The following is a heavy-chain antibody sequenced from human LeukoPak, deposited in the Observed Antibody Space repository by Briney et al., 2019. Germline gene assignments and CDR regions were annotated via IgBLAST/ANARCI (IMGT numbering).Heavy chain of an antibody. Sequence: ASVKVSCKASGYTFTGYYMHWVRQAPGQGLEWMGWINPNSGGTNYAQKFQGRVTMTRDTSISTAYMELSRVRSDDTAVYYCARQGYDILNGYDNWFDPWGQGTLVTVSS. D-gene: IGHD3-9*01. J-gene: IGHJ5*02. CDR3: ARQGYDILNGYDNWFDP. V-gene: IGHV1-2*02. CDR1: GYTFTGYY. CDR2: INPNSGGT.